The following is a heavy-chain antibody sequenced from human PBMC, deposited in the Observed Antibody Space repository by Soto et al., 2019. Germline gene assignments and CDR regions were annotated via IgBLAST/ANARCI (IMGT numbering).Heavy chain of an antibody. J-gene: IGHJ6*02. CDR2: IYYTGST. V-gene: IGHV4-30-4*01. D-gene: IGHD4-17*01. CDR3: ARIHFGDEPSHYYYGMDV. Sequence: SETLSLTCTVSGGSFSSGDYYWSWVRQPPGKGLEWIGYIYYTGSTFNNPSLKSRVSISIDTSKTQFSLKLSSVTAADTAVYYCARIHFGDEPSHYYYGMDVWGQGTTVT. CDR1: GGSFSSGDYY.